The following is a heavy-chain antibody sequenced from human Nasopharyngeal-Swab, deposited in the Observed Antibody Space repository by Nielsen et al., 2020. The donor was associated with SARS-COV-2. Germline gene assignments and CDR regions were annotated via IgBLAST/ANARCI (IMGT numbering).Heavy chain of an antibody. CDR3: ATLSYGGNSPHVI. D-gene: IGHD4-23*01. CDR2: FDPEDGET. V-gene: IGHV1-24*01. J-gene: IGHJ4*02. Sequence: ASVKVSCKVSGYTLTELSMHWVRQAPGKGLEGRGGFDPEDGETIYAQKFQGRVTMTEDTSTDTAYMELSSLRSEDTAVYYCATLSYGGNSPHVIWGQGTLVTVSS. CDR1: GYTLTELS.